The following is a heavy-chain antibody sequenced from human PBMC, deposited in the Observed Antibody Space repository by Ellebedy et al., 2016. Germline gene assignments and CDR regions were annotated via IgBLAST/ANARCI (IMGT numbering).Heavy chain of an antibody. V-gene: IGHV3-30*18. CDR3: AKEDTAMVYYYYYGMDV. Sequence: GESLKISCAASGFTFSSYGMHWVCQAPGKGLEWVAVISYDGSNKYYADSVKGRFTISRDNSKKTLYLQMNSLRAEYTAVYYCAKEDTAMVYYYYYGMDVWGQGTTVTVSS. CDR1: GFTFSSYG. CDR2: ISYDGSNK. J-gene: IGHJ6*02. D-gene: IGHD5-18*01.